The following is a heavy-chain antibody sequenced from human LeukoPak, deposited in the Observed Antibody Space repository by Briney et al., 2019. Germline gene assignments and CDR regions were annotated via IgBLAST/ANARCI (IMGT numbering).Heavy chain of an antibody. Sequence: GGSLRLSCAASGFTFSSYAMSWVRQAPGKGLEWVSAISGSGGSTYYADSVKGRFTISRDNSKNTLYLQMNSLRVEDTAVYYCAKDSHYYGSGRFLFDYWGQGTLVTVSS. CDR1: GFTFSSYA. CDR2: ISGSGGST. D-gene: IGHD3-10*01. CDR3: AKDSHYYGSGRFLFDY. J-gene: IGHJ4*02. V-gene: IGHV3-23*01.